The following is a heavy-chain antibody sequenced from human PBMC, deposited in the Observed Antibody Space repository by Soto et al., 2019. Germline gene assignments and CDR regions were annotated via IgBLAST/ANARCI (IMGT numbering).Heavy chain of an antibody. Sequence: PSETLSLTCTVSGGSISSGDYYWSWIRQPPGKGLEWIGYIYYSGSTYYNPSLKSRVTISVDTSKNQFSLKLSSVTAADTAVYYCARGPYSESGGYYFFWGQGTLVTVSS. J-gene: IGHJ4*02. CDR1: GGSISSGDYY. V-gene: IGHV4-30-4*01. CDR3: ARGPYSESGGYYFF. CDR2: IYYSGST. D-gene: IGHD2-21*01.